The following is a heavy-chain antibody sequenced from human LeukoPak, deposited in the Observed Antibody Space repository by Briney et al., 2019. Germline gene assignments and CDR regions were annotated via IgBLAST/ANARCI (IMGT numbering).Heavy chain of an antibody. D-gene: IGHD5-18*01. Sequence: PSETLSLTCAVSGYSISSGYYWGWIRQPPGEGLEWIGSIYHSGSTYYNPSLKSRVTISVDTSKNQFSLKLSSVTAADTAVYYCARLGRYSYGLIRAIDYWGQGTLVTVSS. V-gene: IGHV4-38-2*01. CDR3: ARLGRYSYGLIRAIDY. J-gene: IGHJ4*02. CDR2: IYHSGST. CDR1: GYSISSGYY.